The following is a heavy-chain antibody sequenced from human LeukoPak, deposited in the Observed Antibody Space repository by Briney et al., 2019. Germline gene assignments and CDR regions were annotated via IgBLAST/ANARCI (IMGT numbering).Heavy chain of an antibody. V-gene: IGHV3-48*04. CDR2: ISSSSSTI. Sequence: PGGSLRLSCAASGFTFSSYSMNWVRQAPGKGLEWVSYISSSSSTIYYADSVKGRFAISRDNAKNSLYLQMNSLRAEDTAVYYCARLTGGYSGSYGYWGQGTLVTVSS. J-gene: IGHJ4*02. D-gene: IGHD1-26*01. CDR3: ARLTGGYSGSYGY. CDR1: GFTFSSYS.